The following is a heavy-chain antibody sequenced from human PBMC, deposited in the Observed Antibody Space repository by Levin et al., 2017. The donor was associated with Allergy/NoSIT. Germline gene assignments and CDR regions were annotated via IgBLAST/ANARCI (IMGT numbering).Heavy chain of an antibody. J-gene: IGHJ4*02. D-gene: IGHD6-13*01. V-gene: IGHV1-2*02. CDR2: LNPNSGGT. CDR3: ARHSGQYSSSWVFDY. CDR1: GYTFTGYY. Sequence: GESLKISCKASGYTFTGYYMHWVRQAPGQGLEWMGWLNPNSGGTNYAQKFQGRVTMTRDPSISTAYMELSGLTSGGTAVYYGARHSGQYSSSWVFDYWGQGTPIILSS.